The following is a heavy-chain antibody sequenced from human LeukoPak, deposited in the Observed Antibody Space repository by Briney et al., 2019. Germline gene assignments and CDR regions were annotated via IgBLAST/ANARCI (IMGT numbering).Heavy chain of an antibody. V-gene: IGHV1-69*13. CDR2: IMPIFGTA. CDR1: GGTFSGYA. J-gene: IGHJ4*02. D-gene: IGHD2-2*02. CDR3: ARHRCSSTSCYRTWGPFDY. Sequence: SVKVSCKASGGTFSGYAISWVRQAPGQGVECMGGIMPIFGTANYAQKFQGRVTITADESTSTAYMELRSLRSEDTAVYYCARHRCSSTSCYRTWGPFDYWGQGTLVTVSS.